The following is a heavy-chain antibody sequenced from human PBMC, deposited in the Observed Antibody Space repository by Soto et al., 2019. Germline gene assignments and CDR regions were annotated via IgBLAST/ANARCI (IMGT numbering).Heavy chain of an antibody. D-gene: IGHD3-22*01. CDR1: GGTFSSYA. Sequence: QVQLVQSGAKVKKPGSSVKVSCKASGGTFSSYAISWVRQAPGPGLEWMGGIIPIFGTANYAQKFQGRVTITADESPRTAYMELSSLRAEDTAVYYCASDYYDSERYYFDYWGQGTLVTVSS. V-gene: IGHV1-69*01. CDR3: ASDYYDSERYYFDY. J-gene: IGHJ4*02. CDR2: IIPIFGTA.